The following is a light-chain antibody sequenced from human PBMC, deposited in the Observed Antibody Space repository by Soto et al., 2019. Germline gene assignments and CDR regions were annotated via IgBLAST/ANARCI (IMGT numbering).Light chain of an antibody. CDR2: EVN. J-gene: IGLJ1*01. Sequence: QSVLAQPASVSGSPRQSITISCTGTSXDVGGYNYVSWYQQHPGKAPKLMIYEVNNRPSGVSNRFSGSKSGNTASLTISGLQAEDEADYYCSSYTSSSTFYVFGTGTKVTVL. CDR1: SXDVGGYNY. CDR3: SSYTSSSTFYV. V-gene: IGLV2-14*01.